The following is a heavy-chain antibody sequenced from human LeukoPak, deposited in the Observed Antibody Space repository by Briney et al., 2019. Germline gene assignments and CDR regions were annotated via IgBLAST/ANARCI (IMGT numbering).Heavy chain of an antibody. V-gene: IGHV1-18*01. D-gene: IGHD2-15*01. CDR1: GFTFTSYG. J-gene: IGHJ4*02. CDR3: ARDFFHGHCAGLSCFLLDY. Sequence: ASVKVSCKASGFTFTSYGISWVRQAPGQGLEWMGWISANSGNTNSAQKFQGRVTMTTDTSTSTAYMELRSLRSDDTAVYYCARDFFHGHCAGLSCFLLDYWGQGSLVTVSS. CDR2: ISANSGNT.